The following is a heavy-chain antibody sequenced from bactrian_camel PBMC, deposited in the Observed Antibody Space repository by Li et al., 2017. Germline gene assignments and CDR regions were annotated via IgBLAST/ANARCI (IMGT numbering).Heavy chain of an antibody. CDR2: LDSDGTT. Sequence: VQLVESGGGSAETGGSLRISCSASMFTYSRLCMAWFRQTPGKEREVVASLDSDGTTEYADSVKGRFTISQGNAENTLYLQMNSLKSEDTAIYFCAARGLGADCSGPRRSSAEYVYWGQGTQVTVS. J-gene: IGHJ4*01. CDR1: MFTYSRLC. CDR3: AARGLGADCSGPRRSSAEYVY. V-gene: IGHV3S67*01. D-gene: IGHD3*01.